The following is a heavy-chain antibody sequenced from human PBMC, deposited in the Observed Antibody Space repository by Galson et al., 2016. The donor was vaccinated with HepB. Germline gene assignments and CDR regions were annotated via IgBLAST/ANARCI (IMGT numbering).Heavy chain of an antibody. D-gene: IGHD5-12*01. CDR1: GFTFSNYA. Sequence: SLRLSCAASGFTFSNYAMSWVRQAPGKGLEWVSAISSSGGTTDDAHSVKGRFTISRDNSKSTLYLLMNSLRAEDTAVYYCVKRRYSGNDWGSRDCWGQGTLVTVSS. J-gene: IGHJ4*02. CDR3: VKRRYSGNDWGSRDC. CDR2: ISSSGGTT. V-gene: IGHV3-23*01.